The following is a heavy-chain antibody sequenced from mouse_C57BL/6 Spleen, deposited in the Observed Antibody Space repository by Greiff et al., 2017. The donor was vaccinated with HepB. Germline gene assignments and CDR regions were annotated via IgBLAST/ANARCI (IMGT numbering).Heavy chain of an antibody. CDR2: ISNGGGST. D-gene: IGHD2-2*01. J-gene: IGHJ4*01. CDR3: ARQRGYPYAMDY. CDR1: GFTFSDYY. Sequence: EVKLMESGGGLVQPGGSLKLSCAASGFTFSDYYMYWVRQTPEKRLEWVAYISNGGGSTYYPDTVKGRFTISRDNAKNTLYLQMSRLKSEDTAMYYCARQRGYPYAMDYWGQGTSVTVSS. V-gene: IGHV5-12*01.